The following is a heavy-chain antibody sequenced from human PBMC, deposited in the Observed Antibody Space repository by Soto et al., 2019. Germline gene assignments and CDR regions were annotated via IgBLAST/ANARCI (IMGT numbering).Heavy chain of an antibody. CDR1: GGTFSSYA. V-gene: IGHV1-69*12. D-gene: IGHD6-25*01. J-gene: IGHJ2*01. Sequence: QVQLVQSGAEVKKPGSSVKVSCKASGGTFSSYAISWVRQAPGQGLEWMGGIIPLFGRANYAQKFQGRVTITAAASTSTAYMEQSSLRSEDTAVYYCAQTLGLAAAGPGRFDLWGRGTLVTVSS. CDR3: AQTLGLAAAGPGRFDL. CDR2: IIPLFGRA.